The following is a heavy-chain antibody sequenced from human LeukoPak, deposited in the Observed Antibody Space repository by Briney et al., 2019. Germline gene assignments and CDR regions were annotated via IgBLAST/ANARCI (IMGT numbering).Heavy chain of an antibody. D-gene: IGHD6-13*01. CDR3: ARLWAAAGINWFDP. CDR2: IYYSGST. V-gene: IGHV4-59*08. J-gene: IGHJ5*02. Sequence: PSETLSLTCTVSGGSISNYYWSWIRQPPGKGLEWIGCIYYSGSTNYNPSLKSRVTISVDTSKNQFSLKLSSVTAADTAVYYCARLWAAAGINWFDPWGQGTLVTVSS. CDR1: GGSISNYY.